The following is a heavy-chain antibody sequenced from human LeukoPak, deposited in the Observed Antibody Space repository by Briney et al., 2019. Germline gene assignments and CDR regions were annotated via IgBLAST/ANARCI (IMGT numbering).Heavy chain of an antibody. V-gene: IGHV4-61*10. Sequence: SETLSLTCTVSGGSVSSGSYYWNWIRQPAGKGLEWIGRIYTSGSAKYNPSLKSRVTISVDTSKNQFSLKLSSVTAADTAVYYCAREAGESSQTRYYFDYWGQGTLVTVSS. D-gene: IGHD3-10*01. CDR3: AREAGESSQTRYYFDY. J-gene: IGHJ4*02. CDR1: GGSVSSGSYY. CDR2: IYTSGSA.